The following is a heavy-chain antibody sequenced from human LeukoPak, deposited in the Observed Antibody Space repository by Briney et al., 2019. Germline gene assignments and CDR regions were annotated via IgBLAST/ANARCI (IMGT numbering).Heavy chain of an antibody. J-gene: IGHJ4*02. Sequence: SETLPLTCTVSGGSISSYYWSWIRQPPGKGLEWIGYIYYSGSTNYNPSLKGRVTISVDTSKNQFSLKLSSVTAADTAVYYCAREGGNYWGQGTLVTVSS. V-gene: IGHV4-59*01. CDR1: GGSISSYY. D-gene: IGHD4-23*01. CDR2: IYYSGST. CDR3: AREGGNY.